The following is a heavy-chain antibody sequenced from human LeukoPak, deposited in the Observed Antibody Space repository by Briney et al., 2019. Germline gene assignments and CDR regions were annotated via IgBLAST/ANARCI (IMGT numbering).Heavy chain of an antibody. D-gene: IGHD3-10*01. CDR3: AKDGPAKAVYGY. J-gene: IGHJ4*02. CDR2: ISGSGGST. V-gene: IGHV3-23*01. Sequence: PGGSLRLSCAASGFTFSDYAMNWVRQAPGKGLEWVSTISGSGGSTYYGDSVKGRFTISRDNSKNMLYLQMNGLRAEDTAVYYCAKDGPAKAVYGYWGRGALVTVSS. CDR1: GFTFSDYA.